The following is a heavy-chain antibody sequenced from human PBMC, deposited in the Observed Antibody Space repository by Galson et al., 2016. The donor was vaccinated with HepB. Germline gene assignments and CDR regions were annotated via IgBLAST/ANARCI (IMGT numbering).Heavy chain of an antibody. CDR2: MNPKSGNT. CDR1: GYNFITYD. J-gene: IGHJ6*02. CDR3: ASVVNPYYYYYYGLDA. D-gene: IGHD2-15*01. Sequence: SVKVSCKASGYNFITYDINRVRQATGQGLEWMGWMNPKSGNTGYAQKFQGRVTMTRDTSISTAYMELSSLTSDDTAVYYCASVVNPYYYYYYGLDAWGQGTTVTVSS. V-gene: IGHV1-8*01.